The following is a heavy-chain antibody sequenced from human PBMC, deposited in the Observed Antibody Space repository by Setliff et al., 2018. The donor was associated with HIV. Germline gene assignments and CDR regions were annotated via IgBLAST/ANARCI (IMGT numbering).Heavy chain of an antibody. CDR2: IYPGDSDT. D-gene: IGHD6-13*01. V-gene: IGHV5-51*01. Sequence: LGESLKISCKGSGYSFTNYWIGWVRQMPGKGLEWMGIIYPGDSDTRYSPSFQGQVTISADKSISTAYLQWSSLKASDTAMYYCARASAAAGKAYYYYGMDVWGQGTTVTVSS. J-gene: IGHJ6*02. CDR3: ARASAAAGKAYYYYGMDV. CDR1: GYSFTNYW.